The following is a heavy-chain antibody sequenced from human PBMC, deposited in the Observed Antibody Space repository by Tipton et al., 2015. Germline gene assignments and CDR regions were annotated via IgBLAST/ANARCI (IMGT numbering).Heavy chain of an antibody. CDR2: ISDGGENT. J-gene: IGHJ6*02. V-gene: IGHV3-23*01. CDR3: ARDPTYLAFGMVIPVYNYLGMDV. D-gene: IGHD3-3*01. CDR1: GFSVSTDA. Sequence: SLRLSCVGSGFSVSTDAMNWVRQAPGKGLEWVSVISDGGENTYYADSVKGRFTISRDNSKNTVYLQMHSLRAEDTAVYYCARDPTYLAFGMVIPVYNYLGMDVWGQGTTVTVSS.